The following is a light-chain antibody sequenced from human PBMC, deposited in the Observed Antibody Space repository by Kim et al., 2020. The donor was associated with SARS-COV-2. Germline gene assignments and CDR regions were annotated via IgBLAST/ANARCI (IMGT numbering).Light chain of an antibody. V-gene: IGLV6-57*03. CDR1: SGSVASNY. CDR3: QSYDSSNWV. CDR2: EDN. J-gene: IGLJ3*02. Sequence: KTVTISCTRSSGSVASNYVQWYQQRPGSAPTTVIYEDNQRPSGVPDRFSGSIDSSSNAASLTISGLKTEGEADYYCQSYDSSNWVFGGGTQLTVL.